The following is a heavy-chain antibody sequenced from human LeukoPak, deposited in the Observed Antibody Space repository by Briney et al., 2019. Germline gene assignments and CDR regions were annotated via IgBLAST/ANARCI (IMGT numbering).Heavy chain of an antibody. Sequence: PSETLSLTCTVSGRSISSYYWGWVRQPPGKGLERIGRIYTTGTTHYNPSPKSRVTMSVDTSTNQFSLNLRSMTAADTAVYYCGGQGYTASYYFLDYWSQGTLVTVS. CDR3: GGQGYTASYYFLDY. D-gene: IGHD1-26*01. CDR1: GRSISSYY. V-gene: IGHV4-4*07. CDR2: IYTTGTT. J-gene: IGHJ4*02.